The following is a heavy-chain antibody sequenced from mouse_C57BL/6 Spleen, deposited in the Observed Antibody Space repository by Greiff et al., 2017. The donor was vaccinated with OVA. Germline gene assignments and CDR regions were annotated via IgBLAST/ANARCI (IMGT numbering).Heavy chain of an antibody. CDR2: IYPGVGDI. CDR1: GYAFSCSW. Sequence: VQLQQSGPELVKPGASVKISCKASGYAFSCSWMHWVKQRPGKGLEWIGRIYPGVGDINYNEKFKGKVTLTADKSSSTAYMQLSSLTAEDSAVCFCERGDFDVWGTGTTVTVSS. CDR3: ERGDFDV. J-gene: IGHJ1*03. V-gene: IGHV1-82*01.